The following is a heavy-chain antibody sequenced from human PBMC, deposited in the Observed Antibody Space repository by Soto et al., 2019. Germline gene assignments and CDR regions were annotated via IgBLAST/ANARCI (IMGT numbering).Heavy chain of an antibody. CDR1: GYTFTSYD. Sequence: ASVKVSCKASGYTFTSYDINRVRQATGQGLEWMGWMNPNSGNTGYAQKFQGRVTMTRNTSISTAYMELSSLRSEVTAVYYCARSSALTMIVVVIDDAFDIWGQGTMVTVSS. V-gene: IGHV1-8*01. CDR3: ARSSALTMIVVVIDDAFDI. CDR2: MNPNSGNT. J-gene: IGHJ3*02. D-gene: IGHD3-22*01.